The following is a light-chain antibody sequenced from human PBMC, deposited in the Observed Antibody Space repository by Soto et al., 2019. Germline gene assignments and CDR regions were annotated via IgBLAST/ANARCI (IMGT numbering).Light chain of an antibody. CDR2: DFT. Sequence: QSALTQPRSVSGSPGQSVAISCTGTSSDVGGYSFVSWYQQHPGKAPKLIIYDFTKRPSGVPDRFSGSKSGNTASLTISGLQTDDEADYYGCSYAASFLVLGGGTKLTVL. J-gene: IGLJ2*01. V-gene: IGLV2-11*01. CDR3: CSYAASFLV. CDR1: SSDVGGYSF.